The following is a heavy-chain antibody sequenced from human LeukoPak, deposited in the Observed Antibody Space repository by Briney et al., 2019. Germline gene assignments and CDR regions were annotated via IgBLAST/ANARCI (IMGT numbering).Heavy chain of an antibody. Sequence: GGSLKLSCVASSFIFSNCWMSWVRQAPGKGLEWVAFIRYDGSNKYYADSVKGRFTISRDNSKNTLYLQMDSLRAEDTAVYYCAKDAARPTSGAPGYWGQGTLVTVSS. CDR1: SFIFSNCW. J-gene: IGHJ4*02. V-gene: IGHV3-30*02. D-gene: IGHD6-6*01. CDR3: AKDAARPTSGAPGY. CDR2: IRYDGSNK.